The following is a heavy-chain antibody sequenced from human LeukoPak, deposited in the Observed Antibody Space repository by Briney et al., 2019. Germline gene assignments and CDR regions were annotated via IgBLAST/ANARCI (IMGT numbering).Heavy chain of an antibody. J-gene: IGHJ4*02. CDR1: GGSVSSYY. CDR3: ARHGTISSESYFDY. CDR2: IHNSGRT. Sequence: SETLSLTCSVSGGSVSSYYWSWIRQSPGKGLEWIGYIHNSGRTNYNPSLKSRVTGFVDTSKNQVSLRLSAVTAADTAVYYCARHGTISSESYFDYWGQGALVTVSS. D-gene: IGHD1-14*01. V-gene: IGHV4-59*08.